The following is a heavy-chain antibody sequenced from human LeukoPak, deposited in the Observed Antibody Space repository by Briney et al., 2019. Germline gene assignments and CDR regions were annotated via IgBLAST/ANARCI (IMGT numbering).Heavy chain of an antibody. CDR3: ARVAYDSSGYYGD. V-gene: IGHV3-69-1*01. CDR2: ISSSSSI. D-gene: IGHD3-22*01. Sequence: GGSLRLSCAASGFTVSSNYMSWVRQAPGKGLEWVSSISSSSSIYYADSVKGRFTISRDNAKKSLYLQMNSLRAEDTAVYFCARVAYDSSGYYGDWGQGTLVTVSS. CDR1: GFTVSSNY. J-gene: IGHJ4*02.